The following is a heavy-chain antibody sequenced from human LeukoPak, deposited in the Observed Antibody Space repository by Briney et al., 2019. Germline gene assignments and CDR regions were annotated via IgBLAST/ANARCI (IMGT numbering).Heavy chain of an antibody. CDR2: INPSGGST. J-gene: IGHJ4*02. CDR1: GYTFTSYY. V-gene: IGHV1-46*01. CDR3: ARAGYSSSWFPSHFDY. Sequence: ASVKVSCTASGYTFTSYYMHWVRQAPGQGLEWMGIINPSGGSTSYAQKFQGRVTMTRDTSTSTVYMELSSLRSEDTAVYYCARAGYSSSWFPSHFDYWGQGTLVTVSS. D-gene: IGHD6-13*01.